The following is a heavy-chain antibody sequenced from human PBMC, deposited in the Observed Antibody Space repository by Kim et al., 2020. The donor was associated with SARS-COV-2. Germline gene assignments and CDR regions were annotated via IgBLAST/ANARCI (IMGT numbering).Heavy chain of an antibody. CDR1: GFTFSSYS. CDR2: ISSSSSTI. Sequence: GGSLRLSCAASGFTFSSYSMNWVRQAPGKGLEWVSYISSSSSTIYYADSVKGRFTISRDNAKNSLYLQMNSLRDEDTAVYYCARDAPYYYGSGSYDAFDIWGQGTMVTVSS. D-gene: IGHD3-10*01. V-gene: IGHV3-48*02. J-gene: IGHJ3*02. CDR3: ARDAPYYYGSGSYDAFDI.